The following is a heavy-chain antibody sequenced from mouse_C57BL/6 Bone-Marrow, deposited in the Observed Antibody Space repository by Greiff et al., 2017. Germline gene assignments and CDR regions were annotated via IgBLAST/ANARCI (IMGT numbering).Heavy chain of an antibody. D-gene: IGHD2-5*01. Sequence: VHVKQSGAELVRPGASVKLSCTASGFNIKDDYMHWVKQRPEQGLEWIGWIDPENGDTEYASKFQGKATITADTSSNTAYLQISSLTSEDTAVYYCTRAYYSNYFDYWGQGTTLTVSS. CDR1: GFNIKDDY. CDR2: IDPENGDT. V-gene: IGHV14-4*01. J-gene: IGHJ2*01. CDR3: TRAYYSNYFDY.